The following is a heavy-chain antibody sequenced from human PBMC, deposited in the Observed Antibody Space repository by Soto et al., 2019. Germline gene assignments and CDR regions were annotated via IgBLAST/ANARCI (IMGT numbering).Heavy chain of an antibody. CDR2: INPNGGVT. D-gene: IGHD5-12*01. J-gene: IGHJ6*03. Sequence: QVQLVQSGAEVRKPGASVTVSCRSSGDSFNDYYIHWVRQAPGQGFEWTGWINPNGGVTKYAQKFQGLVSMIRDTSIRTFYMQLSRLRSDDTAVYYCARESGGATATLDYYYFYMDVWGTGTTVTVSS. CDR1: GDSFNDYY. V-gene: IGHV1-2*04. CDR3: ARESGGATATLDYYYFYMDV.